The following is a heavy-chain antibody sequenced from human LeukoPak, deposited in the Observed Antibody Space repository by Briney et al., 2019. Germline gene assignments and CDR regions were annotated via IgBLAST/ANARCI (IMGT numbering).Heavy chain of an antibody. CDR3: ARSAYSSSRSAGHYGMDV. J-gene: IGHJ6*02. D-gene: IGHD6-6*01. V-gene: IGHV3-30*19. Sequence: GRSLRLSCVASGFVFSSHGMNWVRQAPGKGLEWLTVIWYDGSNKYYADSVKGRFTISRDNSKNTLYLQMNSLRAEDTAVYYCARSAYSSSRSAGHYGMDVWGQGTTVTVSS. CDR1: GFVFSSHG. CDR2: IWYDGSNK.